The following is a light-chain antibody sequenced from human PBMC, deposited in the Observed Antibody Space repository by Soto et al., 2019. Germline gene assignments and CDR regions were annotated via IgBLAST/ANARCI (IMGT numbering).Light chain of an antibody. CDR3: QQIYSAPLT. CDR2: AAS. CDR1: QSITTY. J-gene: IGKJ4*01. Sequence: DIQMTQYPSTPSASVGDRVTITCRASQSITTYLNWYRQKPGKATKLLIYAASSLQSGVPSRFSGSGSETEFTLSISSLQPEDFATYFCQQIYSAPLTFGGGPKVDIK. V-gene: IGKV1-39*01.